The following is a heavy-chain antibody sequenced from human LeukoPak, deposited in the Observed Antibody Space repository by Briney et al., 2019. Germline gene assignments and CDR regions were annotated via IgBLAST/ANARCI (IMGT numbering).Heavy chain of an antibody. Sequence: ASVKVSCKASGYTFTSYDMHWVRQAPGQGLEWMGIINPSGGSTSYAQKFQGRVTMTRDMSTSTVYMELSSLRSEDTAVYYCAKGGIYVWGSYRYTEYYFDYWGQGTLVTVSS. J-gene: IGHJ4*02. CDR2: INPSGGST. CDR1: GYTFTSYD. V-gene: IGHV1-46*01. D-gene: IGHD3-16*02. CDR3: AKGGIYVWGSYRYTEYYFDY.